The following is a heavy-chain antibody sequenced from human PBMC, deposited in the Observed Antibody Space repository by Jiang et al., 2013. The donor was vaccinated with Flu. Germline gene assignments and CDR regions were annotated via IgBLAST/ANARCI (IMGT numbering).Heavy chain of an antibody. J-gene: IGHJ5*02. Sequence: WVRQAPGQGLEWMGIINPSGGSTSYAQKFQGRVTMTRDTSTSTVYMELSSLRSEDTAVYYCARDPSSSQASWFDPWGQGTLVTVSS. D-gene: IGHD6-6*01. CDR2: INPSGGST. V-gene: IGHV1-46*01. CDR3: ARDPSSSQASWFDP.